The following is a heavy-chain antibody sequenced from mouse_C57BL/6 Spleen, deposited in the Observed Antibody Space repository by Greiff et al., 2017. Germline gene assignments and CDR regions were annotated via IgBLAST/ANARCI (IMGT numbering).Heavy chain of an antibody. CDR1: GFSLTSYG. V-gene: IGHV2-6-1*01. Sequence: QVQLQQSGPGLVAPSQSLSITCTVSGFSLTSYGVHWVRQPPGKGLEWLVVIWSDGSTTYNSALKSRLSICKDNSKSQVFLKMNSLQTDDTAMYYGARQNYYGSSYWYFDVWGTGTTVTVSS. J-gene: IGHJ1*03. D-gene: IGHD1-1*01. CDR3: ARQNYYGSSYWYFDV. CDR2: IWSDGST.